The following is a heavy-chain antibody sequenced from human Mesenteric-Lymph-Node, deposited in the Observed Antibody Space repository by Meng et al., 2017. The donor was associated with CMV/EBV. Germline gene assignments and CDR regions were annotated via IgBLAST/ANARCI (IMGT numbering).Heavy chain of an antibody. V-gene: IGHV5-51*01. CDR1: GYSFSSYW. D-gene: IGHD5-24*01. Sequence: GESLKISCKGSGYSFSSYWIGWMRQMPGKGLEWMGIIYPGDSDTRYNPSFQGQVTISADKSISTAFLQWSSLKASDTAMYYCARPRDGYNSGWDYWGQGTLVTVSS. CDR3: ARPRDGYNSGWDY. CDR2: IYPGDSDT. J-gene: IGHJ4*02.